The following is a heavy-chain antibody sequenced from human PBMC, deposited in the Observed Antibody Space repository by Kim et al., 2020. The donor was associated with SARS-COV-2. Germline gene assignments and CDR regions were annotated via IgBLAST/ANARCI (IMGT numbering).Heavy chain of an antibody. J-gene: IGHJ4*02. V-gene: IGHV3-30*04. D-gene: IGHD3-22*01. CDR2: ISYDGSNK. CDR3: ARAIRPFDSSGYYRGAFDY. Sequence: GGSLRLSCAASGFTFSSYAMHWVRQAPGKGLEWVAVISYDGSNKYYADSVKGRFTISRDNSKNTLYLQMNSLRAEDTAVYYCARAIRPFDSSGYYRGAFDYWGQGTLVTVSS. CDR1: GFTFSSYA.